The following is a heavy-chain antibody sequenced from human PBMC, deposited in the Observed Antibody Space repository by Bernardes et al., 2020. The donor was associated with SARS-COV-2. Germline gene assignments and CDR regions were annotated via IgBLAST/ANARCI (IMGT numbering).Heavy chain of an antibody. CDR2: IWYDGSTK. CDR3: VRRFCAVSSACGNFYGMGV. Sequence: GGALRLSRAASGFTLNTYGMHWGRPGPDKGLEWGAGIWYDGSTKYYADSVKGRFTISRDNSKNILYLQMNSLRVEDTAVYYCVRRFCAVSSACGNFYGMGVWGQGTTVTVYS. D-gene: IGHD2-21*01. J-gene: IGHJ6*02. V-gene: IGHV3-33*01. CDR1: GFTLNTYG.